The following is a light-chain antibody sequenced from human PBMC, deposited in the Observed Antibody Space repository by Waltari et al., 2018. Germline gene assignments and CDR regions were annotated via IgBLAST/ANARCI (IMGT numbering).Light chain of an antibody. CDR1: SSNIGNYY. CDR3: ATWDNSLREVV. V-gene: IGLV1-51*01. J-gene: IGLJ2*01. Sequence: QSVLTQPPSVSAAPGQKVTISCSGNSSNIGNYYVSWYPQVPGATPKLLIFDITQRPSGIPDRSSASNSGTSATLGITGLQIGDEADYYYATWDNSLREVVFGGGTKLTVL. CDR2: DIT.